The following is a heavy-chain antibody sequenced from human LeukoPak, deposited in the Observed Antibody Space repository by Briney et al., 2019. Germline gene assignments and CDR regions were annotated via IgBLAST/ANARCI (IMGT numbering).Heavy chain of an antibody. Sequence: GGSLRLSCAASGFTFSNAWMSWVRLAPGKGLEWVGRIKSKTDGGTTDYAAPVKGRFTISRDDSKNTLYLQMNSLKTEDTAVYYCTTENAIVADLGFDYWGQGTLVTVSS. J-gene: IGHJ4*02. CDR1: GFTFSNAW. V-gene: IGHV3-15*01. CDR2: IKSKTDGGTT. CDR3: TTENAIVADLGFDY. D-gene: IGHD3-22*01.